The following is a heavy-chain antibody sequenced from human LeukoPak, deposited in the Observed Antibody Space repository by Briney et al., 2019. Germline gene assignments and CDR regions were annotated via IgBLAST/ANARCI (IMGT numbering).Heavy chain of an antibody. Sequence: ASVEVSCKVSGDTLTELSTHWVRQAPGKGLEWMGGFDPEHGEMIYAQKLQGRVTMTEDRSTDTAYMELSSLRSEDTAVYYCATGGPWDLLKYWGQGTLVTVSS. CDR2: FDPEHGEM. J-gene: IGHJ4*02. CDR3: ATGGPWDLLKY. V-gene: IGHV1-24*01. CDR1: GDTLTELS. D-gene: IGHD3-9*01.